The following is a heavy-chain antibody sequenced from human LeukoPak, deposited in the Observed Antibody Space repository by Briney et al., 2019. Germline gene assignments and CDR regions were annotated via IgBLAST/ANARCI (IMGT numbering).Heavy chain of an antibody. CDR2: IYYSGST. V-gene: IGHV4-31*03. Sequence: SQTLSLTCIVSGGSISSGGYYWSWIRQHPGKGLEWIGYIYYSGSTYYNPSLKSRVTISVDTSKNQFPLKLSSVTAADTAVYYCARDPRNYDILTGYYAWGYGMDVRGQGTTVTVSS. D-gene: IGHD3-9*01. J-gene: IGHJ6*02. CDR3: ARDPRNYDILTGYYAWGYGMDV. CDR1: GGSISSGGYY.